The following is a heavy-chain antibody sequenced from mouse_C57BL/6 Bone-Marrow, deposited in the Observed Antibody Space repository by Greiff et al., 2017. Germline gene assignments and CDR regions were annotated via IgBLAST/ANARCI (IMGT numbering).Heavy chain of an antibody. J-gene: IGHJ3*01. D-gene: IGHD2-4*01. V-gene: IGHV1-9*01. CDR3: ASAYDYDAFSWFAY. CDR1: GYTFTGYW. Sequence: QVQLQQSGAELMKPGASVKLSCKATGYTFTGYWIEWVKQRPGHGLEWIGEILPGSGSTNYNAKFKGKATFTADTSSNTAYMQLSSLTTEDSAIYYCASAYDYDAFSWFAYWGQGTLVTVSA. CDR2: ILPGSGST.